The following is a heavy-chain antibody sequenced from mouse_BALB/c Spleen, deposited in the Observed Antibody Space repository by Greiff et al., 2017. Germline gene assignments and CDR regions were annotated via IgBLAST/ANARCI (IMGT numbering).Heavy chain of an antibody. V-gene: IGHV4-1*02. Sequence: EVKLMESGGGLVQPGGSLKLSCAASGFDFSRYWMSWVRQAPGKGLEWIGEINPDSSTINYTPSLKDKFIISRDNAKNTLYLQMSKVRSEDTALYYCARSGDYGNYRFAYWGQGTLVTVSA. CDR1: GFDFSRYW. J-gene: IGHJ3*01. CDR2: INPDSSTI. D-gene: IGHD2-1*01. CDR3: ARSGDYGNYRFAY.